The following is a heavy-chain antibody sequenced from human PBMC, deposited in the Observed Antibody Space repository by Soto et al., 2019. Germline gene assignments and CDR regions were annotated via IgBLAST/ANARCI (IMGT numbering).Heavy chain of an antibody. J-gene: IGHJ4*02. CDR1: GGSIISGSYF. D-gene: IGHD2-15*01. CDR3: ARHGDSTVVTDFDF. Sequence: TVSGGSIISGSYFWGWIRQPPGKGLEWIGNIYYSGSTYYNPSLKSRVTISVDTSKNQFSLKLSSVTAADTAVYYCARHGDSTVVTDFDFWGQGTLVTVSS. V-gene: IGHV4-39*01. CDR2: IYYSGST.